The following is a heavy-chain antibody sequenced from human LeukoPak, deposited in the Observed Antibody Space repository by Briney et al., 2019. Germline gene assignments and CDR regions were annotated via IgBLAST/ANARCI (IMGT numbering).Heavy chain of an antibody. CDR3: AREDYYGSGSPWYFDL. CDR1: GFTFSSYG. J-gene: IGHJ2*01. V-gene: IGHV3-30*02. CDR2: IRYDGSNK. Sequence: PGGSLRLSCAASGFTFSSYGMHWVRQAPGKGLEWVAFIRYDGSNKYYADSVKGRFTISRDNAKNSLYLQMNSLRAEDTAVYYCAREDYYGSGSPWYFDLWGRGTLVTVSS. D-gene: IGHD3-10*01.